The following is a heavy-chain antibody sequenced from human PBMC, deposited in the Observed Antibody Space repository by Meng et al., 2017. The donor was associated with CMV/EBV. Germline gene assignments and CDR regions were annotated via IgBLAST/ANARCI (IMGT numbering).Heavy chain of an antibody. CDR2: ITSSSSYI. Sequence: EVQLVESGGXLVKSGGSLXLSCTAAGYTFSFYSMTWVRQAPGKGLVWVSSITSSSSYIYYATSVKDQFTISRDNPKNSVYLQMNSLRAEDTAVYYCATDGLINITLPPSLLFPPLGQGTLVPVSS. CDR1: GYTFSFYS. J-gene: IGHJ5*02. D-gene: IGHD2/OR15-2a*01. V-gene: IGHV3-21*01. CDR3: ATDGLINITLPPSLLFPP.